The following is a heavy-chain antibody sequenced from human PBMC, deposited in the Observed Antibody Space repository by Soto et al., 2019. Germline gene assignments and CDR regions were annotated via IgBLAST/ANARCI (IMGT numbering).Heavy chain of an antibody. J-gene: IGHJ2*01. V-gene: IGHV1-3*01. D-gene: IGHD6-6*01. CDR3: ARVSPHTSEWYFDL. CDR1: GYTFTSYA. CDR2: INAGNGNT. Sequence: ASVKFSCKASGYTFTSYAMHWVRQAPGQRLEWMGWINAGNGNTKYSQKFQGRVTITRDTSASTAYMELSSLRSEDTAVYYCARVSPHTSEWYFDLWGRGTLVTVS.